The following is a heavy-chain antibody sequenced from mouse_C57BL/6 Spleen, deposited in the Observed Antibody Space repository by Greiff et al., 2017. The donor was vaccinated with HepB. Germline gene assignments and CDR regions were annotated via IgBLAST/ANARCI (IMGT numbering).Heavy chain of an antibody. CDR3: ARVPDGYYAYFDY. CDR2: INPSTGGT. V-gene: IGHV1-42*01. CDR1: GYSFTGYY. D-gene: IGHD2-3*01. J-gene: IGHJ2*01. Sequence: VQLQQSGPELVKPGASVKISCKASGYSFTGYYMNWVKQSPEKSLEWIGEINPSTGGTTYNQKFKAKATLTVDKSSSTAYMQLKSLTSEDSAVYYCARVPDGYYAYFDYWGQGTTLTVSS.